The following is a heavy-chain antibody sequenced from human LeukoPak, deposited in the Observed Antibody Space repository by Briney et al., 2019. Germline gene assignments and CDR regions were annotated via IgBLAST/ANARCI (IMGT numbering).Heavy chain of an antibody. D-gene: IGHD2/OR15-2a*01. J-gene: IGHJ4*02. CDR1: GGSITGYF. CDR2: IYYSGST. Sequence: SETLSLTCAVSGGSITGYFWNWIRQTPKKGLEWIGYIYYSGSTHYNPSLKSRVTMSLDTSENQFSLRLTSVTAADTAVYYCAREHNSSPQLLDYWSQGTLVIVSS. CDR3: AREHNSSPQLLDY. V-gene: IGHV4-59*01.